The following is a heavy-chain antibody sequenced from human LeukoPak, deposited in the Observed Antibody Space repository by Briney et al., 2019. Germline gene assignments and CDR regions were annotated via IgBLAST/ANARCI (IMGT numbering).Heavy chain of an antibody. CDR1: GGSISSGDYY. J-gene: IGHJ5*02. D-gene: IGHD1-26*01. V-gene: IGHV4-61*02. CDR2: IYTSGST. CDR3: AREGGSYLPNWFDP. Sequence: PSETLSLTCTVSGGSISSGDYYWSWIRQPPGKGLEWIGRIYTSGSTNYNPSLKSRVTISVDTSKNQFSLKLSSVTAADTAVYYCAREGGSYLPNWFDPWGQGTLVTVSS.